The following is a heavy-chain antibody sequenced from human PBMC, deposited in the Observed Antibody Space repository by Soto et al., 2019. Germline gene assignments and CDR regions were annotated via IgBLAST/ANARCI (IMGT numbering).Heavy chain of an antibody. Sequence: SGPTLVKPTQTLTLTCTFSGFSLSTSGVGVGWIRQPPGKALEWLALIYWDDDKRYSPSLKSRLTITKDTSKNQVVLTMTNMDPVDTATYYCAHRRYGDYESGLFDPWGQGTLVTVSS. CDR2: IYWDDDK. V-gene: IGHV2-5*02. CDR3: AHRRYGDYESGLFDP. J-gene: IGHJ5*02. CDR1: GFSLSTSGVG. D-gene: IGHD4-17*01.